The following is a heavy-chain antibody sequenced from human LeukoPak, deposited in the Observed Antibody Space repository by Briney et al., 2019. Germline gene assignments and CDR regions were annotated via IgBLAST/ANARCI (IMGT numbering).Heavy chain of an antibody. D-gene: IGHD3-10*01. V-gene: IGHV3-21*01. CDR3: AITYYYGSGSYYNEI. J-gene: IGHJ4*02. Sequence: PGGSLRLSCAASGFTFSSYSMNWVRQAPGKGLEWVSSISSSSYIHYADSVKGRFTISRDNAKNSLYLQMNSLRAEDTAVYYCAITYYYGSGSYYNEIWGQGTLVTVSS. CDR2: ISSSSYI. CDR1: GFTFSSYS.